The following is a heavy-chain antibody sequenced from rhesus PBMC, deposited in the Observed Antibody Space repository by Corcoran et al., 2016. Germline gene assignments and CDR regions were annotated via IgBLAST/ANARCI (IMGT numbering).Heavy chain of an antibody. J-gene: IGHJ4*01. Sequence: QVQLQESGPGLVKPSETLSLTCAVSGYSISGYYWSWIRQTPGKGLEWIGYITYSGSTSYNPSLKSRVTISRDTSKNQFSIKLSSVTAADTAVYYCARDWGGYSYSYLDYWGQGVLVTVSS. CDR1: GYSISGYY. CDR3: ARDWGGYSYSYLDY. D-gene: IGHD5-12*01. CDR2: ITYSGST. V-gene: IGHV4-122*02.